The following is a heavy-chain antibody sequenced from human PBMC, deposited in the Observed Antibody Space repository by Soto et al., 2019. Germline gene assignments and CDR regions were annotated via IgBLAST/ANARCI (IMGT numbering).Heavy chain of an antibody. J-gene: IGHJ6*02. V-gene: IGHV4-61*01. CDR1: GGSVSSGSYY. Sequence: PSETLSLTCTVSGGSVSSGSYYWSWIRQPPGKGLEWIGYIYYSGSTNYNPSLKSRVTISVDTSKNQFSLKLSSVTAADTAVYYCARDRGYSSSSEYYYGMDVWGQGTTVTVSS. CDR3: ARDRGYSSSSEYYYGMDV. CDR2: IYYSGST. D-gene: IGHD6-6*01.